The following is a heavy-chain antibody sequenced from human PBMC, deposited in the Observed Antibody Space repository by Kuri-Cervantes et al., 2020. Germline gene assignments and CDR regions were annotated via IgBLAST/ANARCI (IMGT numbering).Heavy chain of an antibody. D-gene: IGHD5-12*01. CDR2: IYSSGST. CDR3: ARARAIVATLMD. Sequence: SGTLSLSCAASGGTIDDYYMHWVRQPPGKGLEWIGCIYSSGSTNYNPSLKSRVTMSVDTSKNQFSLKLSSVTAADTAVYYCARARAIVATLMDWGQGTTVTVSS. J-gene: IGHJ4*02. CDR1: GGTIDDYY. V-gene: IGHV4-59*01.